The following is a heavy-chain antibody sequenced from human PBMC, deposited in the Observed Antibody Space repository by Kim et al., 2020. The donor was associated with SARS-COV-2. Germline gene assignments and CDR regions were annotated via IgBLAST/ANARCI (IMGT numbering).Heavy chain of an antibody. V-gene: IGHV1-3*01. D-gene: IGHD6-13*01. CDR3: ARDGAAAGAFDY. J-gene: IGHJ4*02. Sequence: KYSQKCQGRVTITRDTSASTAYMELSSLRSEDTAVYYCARDGAAAGAFDYWGQGTLVTVSS.